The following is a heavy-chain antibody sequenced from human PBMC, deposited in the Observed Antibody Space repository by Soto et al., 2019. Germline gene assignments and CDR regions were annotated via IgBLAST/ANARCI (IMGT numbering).Heavy chain of an antibody. J-gene: IGHJ4*02. CDR3: ARPPVIDIVVPPHY. CDR2: ISYDGSNK. V-gene: IGHV3-30*04. Sequence: QVQLVESGGGVVQPGRSLRLSCAASGFTFSTYAMHWVRQAPGKGLEWVAVISYDGSNKHYADSVKGRFTISRDNSKNTLYLQMNSLRAEDTAVYYCARPPVIDIVVPPHYWGQGTLVTVSS. D-gene: IGHD2-15*01. CDR1: GFTFSTYA.